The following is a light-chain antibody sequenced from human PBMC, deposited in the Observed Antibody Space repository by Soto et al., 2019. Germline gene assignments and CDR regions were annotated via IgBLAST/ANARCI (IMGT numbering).Light chain of an antibody. V-gene: IGKV3-15*01. CDR2: RSS. J-gene: IGKJ1*01. CDR3: QQYQNLWT. CDR1: ASLSTN. Sequence: EIVLTQSPGTLSLSPGERATLSCRASASLSTNSLAWYQQKPGQPPRLLIYRSSSRATGIPARFSGSGSGTEFTLTINSLQSEDFAVYYCQQYQNLWTFGQGTKVEIK.